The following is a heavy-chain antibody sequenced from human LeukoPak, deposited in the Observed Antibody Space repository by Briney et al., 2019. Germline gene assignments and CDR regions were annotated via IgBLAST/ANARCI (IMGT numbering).Heavy chain of an antibody. V-gene: IGHV4-39*01. Sequence: SETLSLTCTVSGVSISSSNSYWGWIRQPPGKGLEWIGSIYYSGNTYYNASLKSQVSISIDTSKNQFSLRLTSVTAADTAVYYCARGIAVGATIMTNDYWGQGTLVTVSS. CDR3: ARGIAVGATIMTNDY. D-gene: IGHD1-26*01. J-gene: IGHJ4*02. CDR2: IYYSGNT. CDR1: GVSISSSNSY.